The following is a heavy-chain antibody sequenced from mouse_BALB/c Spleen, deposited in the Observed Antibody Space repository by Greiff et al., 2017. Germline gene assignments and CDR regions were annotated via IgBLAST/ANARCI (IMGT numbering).Heavy chain of an antibody. V-gene: IGHV5-6*02. CDR1: GFTFSSYG. J-gene: IGHJ2*01. CDR2: ISSGGSYT. CDR3: ARLITTVVAGDY. Sequence: DVMLVESGGDLVKPGGSLKLSCAASGFTFSSYGMSWVRQTPDKRLEWVATISSGGSYTYYPDSVKGRFTISRDNAKNTLYLQMSSLKSEDTAMYYCARLITTVVAGDYWGQGTTLTVSS. D-gene: IGHD1-1*01.